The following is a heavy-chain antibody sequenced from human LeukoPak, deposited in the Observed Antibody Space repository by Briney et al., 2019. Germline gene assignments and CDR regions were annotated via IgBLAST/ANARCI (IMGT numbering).Heavy chain of an antibody. CDR3: ASSFGYSYGYSY. CDR2: INHSGST. J-gene: IGHJ4*02. Sequence: SETLSLTCAVYGVSFSGYYWSWIRQPPGKGLEWIGEINHSGSTNYNPSLKSRVTISVDTSKNQFSLKLSSVTAADTAVYYCASSFGYSYGYSYWGQGTLVTVSS. CDR1: GVSFSGYY. V-gene: IGHV4-34*01. D-gene: IGHD5-18*01.